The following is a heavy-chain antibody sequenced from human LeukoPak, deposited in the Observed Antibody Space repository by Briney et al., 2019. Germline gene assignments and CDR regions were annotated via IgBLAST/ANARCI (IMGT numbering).Heavy chain of an antibody. CDR1: GFNFSTYG. Sequence: GGSLRLSCAASGFNFSTYGMHWVRQAPGKGLEWVGVIWYDGSNKVYADSVKGRITISRDNSKNMLFLQMNNLRAEDTAVYYCAKEGSRTYYFDYWGQGTLVTVSS. V-gene: IGHV3-33*06. CDR3: AKEGSRTYYFDY. J-gene: IGHJ4*02. CDR2: IWYDGSNK. D-gene: IGHD1/OR15-1a*01.